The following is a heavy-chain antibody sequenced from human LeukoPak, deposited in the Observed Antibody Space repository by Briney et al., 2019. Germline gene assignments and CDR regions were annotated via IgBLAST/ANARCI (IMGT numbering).Heavy chain of an antibody. CDR2: IFYSGST. D-gene: IGHD3-22*01. Sequence: PSETLSLTCTVSGGSISSSSYYWGWIRQPPGKGLEWIGSIFYSGSTYYNPSLESRVTISVDTSKNQFSLKLSSVTAAVTAVYYCARQFYYDSGGSHYWGQGTLVTVSS. CDR3: ARQFYYDSGGSHY. J-gene: IGHJ4*02. V-gene: IGHV4-39*01. CDR1: GGSISSSSYY.